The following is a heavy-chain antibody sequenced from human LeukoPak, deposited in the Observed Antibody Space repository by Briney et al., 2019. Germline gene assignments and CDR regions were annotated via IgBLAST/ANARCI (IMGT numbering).Heavy chain of an antibody. CDR2: IYYSGST. V-gene: IGHV4-39*01. CDR3: ARRDYGDYVTLDS. CDR1: VGSLSNTNSY. D-gene: IGHD4-17*01. J-gene: IGHJ4*02. Sequence: SQTLSLTRTISVGSLSNTNSYWDWIRQPPGKGLEWIGSIYYSGSTFYNPSLKSRVTISVDTSKNQFSLKLSSVTAADTAVFYCARRDYGDYVTLDSWGQGTLVAVSS.